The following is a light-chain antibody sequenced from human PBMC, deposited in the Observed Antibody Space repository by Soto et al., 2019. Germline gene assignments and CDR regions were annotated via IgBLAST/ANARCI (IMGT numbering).Light chain of an antibody. V-gene: IGKV2-30*01. Sequence: DVVMTQSPLSLPVTLGQPASISCRSSQSLVYSNGITYLNWFQQRPGQSSRRLIYNVSNRDSGVPDRFSGSWSGTDFTLKISRVEAEDVGVYYCMQGTHWPAYTFGQGTKLEIK. J-gene: IGKJ2*01. CDR1: QSLVYSNGITY. CDR2: NVS. CDR3: MQGTHWPAYT.